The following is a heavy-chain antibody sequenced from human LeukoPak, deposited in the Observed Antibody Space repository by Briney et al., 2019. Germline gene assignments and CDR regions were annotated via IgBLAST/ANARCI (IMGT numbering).Heavy chain of an antibody. Sequence: ASVKFSCKASGYTFSVYYIHWVRQAPGQGLDWLGWINPNSGDTNYVQKFQGRVTMSRDTSISTAYMELSRLTSDDTATYYCARDLTINYWGQGTLVTVSS. CDR1: GYTFSVYY. CDR3: ARDLTINY. J-gene: IGHJ4*02. D-gene: IGHD3-9*01. V-gene: IGHV1-2*02. CDR2: INPNSGDT.